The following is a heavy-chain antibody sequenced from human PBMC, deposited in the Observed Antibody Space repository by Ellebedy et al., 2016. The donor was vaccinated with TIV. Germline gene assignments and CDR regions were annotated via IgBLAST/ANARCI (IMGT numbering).Heavy chain of an antibody. J-gene: IGHJ4*02. CDR2: INPSGGKT. CDR1: GYTFTSYY. D-gene: IGHD3-3*01. CDR3: ARSPLGSGYYGSLDY. V-gene: IGHV1-46*04. Sequence: AASVKVSCKASGYTFTSYYLHWVRQAPGQGLEWMGKINPSGGKTTYAQKLQGRVTMTRDTSTSVVYVELTSLRSEDTAVYYCARSPLGSGYYGSLDYWGQGTLVTVSS.